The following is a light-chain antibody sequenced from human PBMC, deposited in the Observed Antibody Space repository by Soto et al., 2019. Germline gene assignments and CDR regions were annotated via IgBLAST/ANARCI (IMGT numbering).Light chain of an antibody. CDR3: QQSYMDPIT. CDR1: QSISTY. Sequence: DIQMTQSPSSLSAPVANIVTSTCRASQSISTYLNWYQKKQGKAPNILIYDASRLQSGVPSRFSGSGGGTDFNLSISSVQPEDFATYFCQQSYMDPITFGQGTRLEIK. CDR2: DAS. V-gene: IGKV1-39*01. J-gene: IGKJ5*01.